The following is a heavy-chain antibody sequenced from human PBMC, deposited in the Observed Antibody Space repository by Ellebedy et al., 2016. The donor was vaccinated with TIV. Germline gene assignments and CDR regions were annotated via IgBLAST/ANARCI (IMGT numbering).Heavy chain of an antibody. D-gene: IGHD3-10*01. CDR2: IIPIFGTA. CDR1: GGTFSSYA. Sequence: SVKVSXKASGGTFSSYAISWVRQAPGQGLEWMGGIIPIFGTANYAQKFQGRVTITADKSTSTAYMELSSLRSEDTAVYYCARVDYYGSGPGDYWGQGTLVTLSS. CDR3: ARVDYYGSGPGDY. V-gene: IGHV1-69*06. J-gene: IGHJ4*02.